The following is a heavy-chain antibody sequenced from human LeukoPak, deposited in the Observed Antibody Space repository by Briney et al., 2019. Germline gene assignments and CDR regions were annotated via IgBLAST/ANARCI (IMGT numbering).Heavy chain of an antibody. J-gene: IGHJ4*02. V-gene: IGHV1-18*01. Sequence: ASVKVSCKASGYTFTSYGISWVRQAPGQGLEWMGWISAYNGNTNYAQKLQGRVTMTTDTSTSTACMELRSLRSDDTAVYYCARDRPLTRIEMATIRPWDYWGQGTLVTVSS. D-gene: IGHD5-24*01. CDR1: GYTFTSYG. CDR3: ARDRPLTRIEMATIRPWDY. CDR2: ISAYNGNT.